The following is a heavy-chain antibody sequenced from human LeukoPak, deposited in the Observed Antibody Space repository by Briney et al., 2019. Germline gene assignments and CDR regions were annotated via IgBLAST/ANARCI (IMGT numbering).Heavy chain of an antibody. CDR2: IYTSGST. D-gene: IGHD6-19*01. CDR1: GGSISSYY. V-gene: IGHV4-4*07. CDR3: ARGKVVAGTPGQNSWDS. Sequence: MPSETLSLTCTVSGGSISSYYWNWIRQPAGKGLEWIGRIYTSGSTNYNPSLKSRVSMSVDTSKNQFSLKLSSVTAADTAVYYCARGKVVAGTPGQNSWDSWGQGTLVTVSS. J-gene: IGHJ4*02.